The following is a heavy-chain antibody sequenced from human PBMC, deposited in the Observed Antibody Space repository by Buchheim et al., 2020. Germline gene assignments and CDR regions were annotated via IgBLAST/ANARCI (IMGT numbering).Heavy chain of an antibody. Sequence: QVQLQESGPGLVKPSETLSLSCTVSGGSVSSGSYYWNWIRQPPGKGLEWIGYSYYSGITNYNPSLKSRGNISVDTSKNQFALNLSSVTAADTAVYYCARSCSGGSCYNWFDPWGQGTL. CDR1: GGSVSSGSYY. CDR2: SYYSGIT. J-gene: IGHJ5*02. CDR3: ARSCSGGSCYNWFDP. D-gene: IGHD2-15*01. V-gene: IGHV4-61*01.